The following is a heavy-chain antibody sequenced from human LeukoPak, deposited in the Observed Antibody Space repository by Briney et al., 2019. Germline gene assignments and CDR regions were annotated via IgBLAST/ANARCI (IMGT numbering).Heavy chain of an antibody. Sequence: SETLSLTCAVSGGSLSSSNWWSWVRQPPGKGLGWSGEIYHSGSTNYIPSLKSRVTISVDKSKNQFSLKLSSVTAADTAVYYCARGVVQGGVVSTDFDYWGQGTLVTVSS. CDR3: ARGVVQGGVVSTDFDY. D-gene: IGHD3-10*01. CDR2: IYHSGST. CDR1: GGSLSSSNW. V-gene: IGHV4-4*02. J-gene: IGHJ4*02.